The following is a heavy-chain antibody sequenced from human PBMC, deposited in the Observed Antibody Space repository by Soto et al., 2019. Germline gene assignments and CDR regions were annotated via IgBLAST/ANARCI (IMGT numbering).Heavy chain of an antibody. CDR2: INPIVSMS. CDR3: AASYGSGYRAFDY. D-gene: IGHD3-10*01. Sequence: QVQLVQSGTEVKKPGSSVKVSCKASGDTFSFYTINWVRQAPGLGLEWVGRINPIVSMSNYAQKFQGRVSMTADKSTSTAYMEXRXLRSDDTAMYFCAASYGSGYRAFDYWGQGALVIVSS. V-gene: IGHV1-69*02. CDR1: GDTFSFYT. J-gene: IGHJ4*02.